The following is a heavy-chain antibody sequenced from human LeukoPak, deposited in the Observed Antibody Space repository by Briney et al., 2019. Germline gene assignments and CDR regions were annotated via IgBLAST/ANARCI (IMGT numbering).Heavy chain of an antibody. CDR1: GFTFTNYA. CDR2: ISFDGNNK. V-gene: IGHV3-30-3*01. CDR3: ARGDLGYYFNY. Sequence: GGSLRLSCAASGFTFTNYAIHWVRQAPGKGLEWVAVISFDGNNKYYADSVKGRFTISRDNSKNTLYLQMHSLRAEDTAVYYCARGDLGYYFNYWGQGTLVTVSS. J-gene: IGHJ4*02. D-gene: IGHD1-14*01.